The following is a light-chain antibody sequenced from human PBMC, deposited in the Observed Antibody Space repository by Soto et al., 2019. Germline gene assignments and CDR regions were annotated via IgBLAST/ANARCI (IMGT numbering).Light chain of an antibody. J-gene: IGKJ1*01. CDR3: QQYGNSPLT. V-gene: IGKV3-20*01. Sequence: EIXLTQSPPTLSLSAGERSTLSCRASQSVSSSYLDWYQQKPGQAPRLLIYGESSRATGIPERLSGSGSGKDFTITISRLEPEDFAVYYCQQYGNSPLTFGQGTKVDIK. CDR1: QSVSSSY. CDR2: GES.